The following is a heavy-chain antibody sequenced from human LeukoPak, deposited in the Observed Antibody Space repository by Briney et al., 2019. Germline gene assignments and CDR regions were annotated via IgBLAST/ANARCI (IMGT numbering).Heavy chain of an antibody. CDR3: ASLSGSRGSAFDI. V-gene: IGHV3-74*01. J-gene: IGHJ3*02. Sequence: GGSLRLSCAVSGLTFSNYWMHWVRQAPGKGLEWVSLIYTDGRTTFHADSVQGRFTISRDNARNTLYLQMNSLRAGDTAVYYCASLSGSRGSAFDIWGQGTMVTVSS. CDR1: GLTFSNYW. CDR2: IYTDGRTT. D-gene: IGHD1-26*01.